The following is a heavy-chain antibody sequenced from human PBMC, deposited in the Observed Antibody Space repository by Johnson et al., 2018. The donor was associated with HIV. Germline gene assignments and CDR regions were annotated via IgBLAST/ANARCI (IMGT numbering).Heavy chain of an antibody. Sequence: VQLVESGGGVVQPGRSLRLSCAASGFTFSSYAMHWVRQAPGKGLEWVANIKQDGSEAYYVDSVKGRFTITRDNDKKSVYLQMNSLRAEDTAVYHCARDQVPNSGRDCVRLNDGFDIGGHGTMVIVSS. J-gene: IGHJ3*02. CDR3: ARDQVPNSGRDCVRLNDGFDI. CDR1: GFTFSSYA. V-gene: IGHV3-7*01. D-gene: IGHD1-26*01. CDR2: IKQDGSEA.